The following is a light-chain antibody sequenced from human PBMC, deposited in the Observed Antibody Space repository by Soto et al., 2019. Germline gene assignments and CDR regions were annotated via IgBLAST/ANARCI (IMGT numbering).Light chain of an antibody. CDR1: SGHSSYA. CDR2: LNSDGSH. V-gene: IGLV4-69*01. Sequence: QSVLTQSPSASASLGASVKLTCTLSSGHSSYAIAWHQQQPEKGPRYLMKLNSDGSHSKGDGIPDRFSGSSSGAERYLTISSLQSEDGADYYCQTWGTGIHYAFGTGTKLTVL. J-gene: IGLJ1*01. CDR3: QTWGTGIHYA.